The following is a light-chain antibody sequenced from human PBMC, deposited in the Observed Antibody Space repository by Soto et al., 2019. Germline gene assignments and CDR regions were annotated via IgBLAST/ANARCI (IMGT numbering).Light chain of an antibody. J-gene: IGKJ1*01. CDR1: QSISSW. Sequence: DIPMTQSPSTLSASVGDRVTITCRASQSISSWLAWYQQKPGKAPKLLIYKASSLESGVPSRFSGSGSGTEFILTISRLQPDDFATYYCHQYNNYWTFGQGTKVEIK. CDR2: KAS. CDR3: HQYNNYWT. V-gene: IGKV1-5*03.